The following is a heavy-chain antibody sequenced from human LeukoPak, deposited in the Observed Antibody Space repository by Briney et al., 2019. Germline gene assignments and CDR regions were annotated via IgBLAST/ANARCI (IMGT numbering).Heavy chain of an antibody. J-gene: IGHJ4*02. CDR3: ARRLLEPYYFDY. CDR1: GFTFSDYY. CDR2: ISSSGSTI. Sequence: GGSLRISCAASGFTFSDYYMSWILQAPGKGLEWVSYISSSGSTIYYADSVKGRFTISRDNAKNSLYLQMNSLRAEDTAVYYCARRLLEPYYFDYWGQGTLVTVSS. V-gene: IGHV3-11*01. D-gene: IGHD3-3*01.